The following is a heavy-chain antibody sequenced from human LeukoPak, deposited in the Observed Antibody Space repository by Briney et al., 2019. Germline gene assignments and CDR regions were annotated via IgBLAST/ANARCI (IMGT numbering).Heavy chain of an antibody. J-gene: IGHJ5*02. CDR1: GGSISSGGYY. D-gene: IGHD4-4*01. CDR2: IYYSGST. V-gene: IGHV4-31*03. Sequence: PSETLSLTCTVSGGSISSGGYYWSWIRQHPGKDLEWIGYIYYSGSTYYNPSLKSRVTISVDTSKNQFSLKLSSVTAADTAVYYCARDSGYSNYEVYHWFDPWGQGTLVTVSS. CDR3: ARDSGYSNYEVYHWFDP.